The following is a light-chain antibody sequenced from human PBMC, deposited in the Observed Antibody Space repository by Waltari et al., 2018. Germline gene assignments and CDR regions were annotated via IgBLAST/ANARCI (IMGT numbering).Light chain of an antibody. CDR1: SSDVGHFNY. Sequence: QSALAQPASVSGSPGQSITISCTGASSDVGHFNYVSWYKQHPGKAPKLMIYDVSNRPSGVSNRFSASKSGNTASLTISGLQAEDEADYYCSSYTIRSTVIFGGGTKLTVL. J-gene: IGLJ2*01. CDR3: SSYTIRSTVI. V-gene: IGLV2-14*03. CDR2: DVS.